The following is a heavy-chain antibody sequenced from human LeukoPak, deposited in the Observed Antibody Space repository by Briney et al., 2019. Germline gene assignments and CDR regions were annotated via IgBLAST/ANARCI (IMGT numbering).Heavy chain of an antibody. Sequence: GGSLRLSCAASGFTFSSYAISWVRQAPGKGLEWVSGINWNGGSTGYADSVKDRFTISRDNSKNTLYLQMNSLRAEDTAVYYCAKDSIAARPYYFDYWGQGTLVTVSS. CDR2: INWNGGST. D-gene: IGHD6-6*01. CDR3: AKDSIAARPYYFDY. J-gene: IGHJ4*02. CDR1: GFTFSSYA. V-gene: IGHV3-23*01.